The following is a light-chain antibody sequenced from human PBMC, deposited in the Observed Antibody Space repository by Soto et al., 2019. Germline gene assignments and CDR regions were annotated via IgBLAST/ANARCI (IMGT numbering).Light chain of an antibody. Sequence: QSVLTQSSSASASLGSSVKLTCILSSGHSTYIIAWHQQQPGMAPRFLMTLDRSGSYNRGSGVPDRFSGSSSGADRYLTISNLQFEDEGDYYCETWYSNTHKVFGGGTKLTVL. CDR2: LDRSGSY. CDR3: ETWYSNTHKV. V-gene: IGLV4-60*02. CDR1: SGHSTYI. J-gene: IGLJ3*02.